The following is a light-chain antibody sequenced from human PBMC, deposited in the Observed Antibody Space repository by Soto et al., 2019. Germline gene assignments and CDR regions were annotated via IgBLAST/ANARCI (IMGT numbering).Light chain of an antibody. J-gene: IGKJ5*01. CDR3: QQRSNWPPIT. CDR2: DAS. CDR1: QSVGSY. V-gene: IGKV3-11*01. Sequence: EFVLTPSPAPLSLSPGERATLSCRASQSVGSYLAWYQQKPGQAPRLLIYDASNRATGIPARFSGSGSGTDFTLTISSLEPADFAVYYCQQRSNWPPITFGQGTRLEIK.